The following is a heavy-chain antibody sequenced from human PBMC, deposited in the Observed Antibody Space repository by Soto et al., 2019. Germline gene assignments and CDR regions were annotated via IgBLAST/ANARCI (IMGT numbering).Heavy chain of an antibody. CDR3: AGGTKTTVTPSYCYYGMDV. CDR1: GGTFSSYA. V-gene: IGHV1-69*06. D-gene: IGHD4-17*01. CDR2: IIPIFGTA. Sequence: ASVKVSCKASGGTFSSYAISWVRQAPGQGLEWMGGIIPIFGTANYAQKFQGRVTITADKSTSTAYMELSSLRSEDTAVYYCAGGTKTTVTPSYCYYGMDVWGQGTTVTVSS. J-gene: IGHJ6*02.